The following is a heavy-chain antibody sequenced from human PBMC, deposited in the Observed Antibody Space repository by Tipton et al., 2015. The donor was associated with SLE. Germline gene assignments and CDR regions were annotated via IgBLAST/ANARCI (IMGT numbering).Heavy chain of an antibody. J-gene: IGHJ5*02. CDR2: IYYSGST. V-gene: IGHV4-61*01. CDR1: GGSVSSGSYY. CDR3: AVWFGEFPFDP. D-gene: IGHD3-10*01. Sequence: TLSLTCTVSGGSVSSGSYYWSWIRQPPGKGLEWIGYIYYSGSTNYNPSLKSRVTISVDTSKNQFSLKLSSVTAADTAVYYCAVWFGEFPFDPWGQGTLVTVSS.